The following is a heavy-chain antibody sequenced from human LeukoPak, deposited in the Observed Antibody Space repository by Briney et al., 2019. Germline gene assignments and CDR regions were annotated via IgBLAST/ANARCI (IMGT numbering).Heavy chain of an antibody. D-gene: IGHD1-14*01. CDR2: MSPNNGDT. J-gene: IGHJ6*02. V-gene: IGHV1-8*01. CDR3: ARTYRGRCYGMDV. Sequence: ASVKVSCNTSGYTFTNYDINWVREATGQGLEWLGWMSPNNGDTGYAQKFQGRVTMTRDTSTNTAYMELSGLRSDDTAVYYCARTYRGRCYGMDVWGQGTTVTVSS. CDR1: GYTFTNYD.